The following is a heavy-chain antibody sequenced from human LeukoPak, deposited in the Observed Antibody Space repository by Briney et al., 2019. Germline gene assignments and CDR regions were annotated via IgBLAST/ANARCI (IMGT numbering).Heavy chain of an antibody. CDR2: ISSSSSYI. V-gene: IGHV3-21*01. CDR3: ARAHWSDAFDI. Sequence: GRSLRLSCAASGFTFSSYSMNWVRQAPGKGLEWVSSISSSSSYIYYADSVKGRFTISRDNAKNSLYLQMNSLRAEDTAVYYCARAHWSDAFDIWGQGTMVTVSS. CDR1: GFTFSSYS. D-gene: IGHD1-1*01. J-gene: IGHJ3*02.